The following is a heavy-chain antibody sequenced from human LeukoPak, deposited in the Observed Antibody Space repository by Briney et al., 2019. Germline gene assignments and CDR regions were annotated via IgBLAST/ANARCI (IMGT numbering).Heavy chain of an antibody. CDR2: ISYDGSSK. CDR3: ARVDPLQLTGTTVRGAFDI. V-gene: IGHV3-30-3*01. Sequence: SGGSLRLSCAASGFTFSSYAMHWVRQAPGKGLEWVAVISYDGSSKYYADSVKGRFTISRDNAKNSLYLQMNSLRSEDTAVYYCARVDPLQLTGTTVRGAFDIWGQGTMVTVSS. CDR1: GFTFSSYA. J-gene: IGHJ3*02. D-gene: IGHD1-7*01.